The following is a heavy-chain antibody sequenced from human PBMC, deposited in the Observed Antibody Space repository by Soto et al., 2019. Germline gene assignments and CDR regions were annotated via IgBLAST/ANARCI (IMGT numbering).Heavy chain of an antibody. J-gene: IGHJ4*02. V-gene: IGHV3-53*01. CDR2: IYSDGST. CDR3: ARASSRWGSEAAY. CDR1: GLTVSGNY. D-gene: IGHD7-27*01. Sequence: EVQLVESGGGLIHPGGSLRLSCAASGLTVSGNYMGWVRQAPGKGLEWVSGIYSDGSTIYADSVKGRFTIFRDNSKNTLYLQMNSLRAEGTAVYHCARASSRWGSEAAYWGQGTLVTVSS.